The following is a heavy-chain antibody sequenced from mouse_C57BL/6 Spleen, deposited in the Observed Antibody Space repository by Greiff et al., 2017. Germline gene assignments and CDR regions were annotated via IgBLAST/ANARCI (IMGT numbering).Heavy chain of an antibody. CDR1: GYTFTSYW. V-gene: IGHV1-53*01. Sequence: VQLQQSGTELVKPGASVKLSCKASGYTFTSYWMHWVKQRPGQGLEWIGNINPSNGGTNYNEKFKSKATLTVDKSSSTAYMQLSSLTSEDSAVYYCASQGLDYGSSYEGNYWGQGTTLTVSS. CDR3: ASQGLDYGSSYEGNY. J-gene: IGHJ2*01. CDR2: INPSNGGT. D-gene: IGHD1-1*01.